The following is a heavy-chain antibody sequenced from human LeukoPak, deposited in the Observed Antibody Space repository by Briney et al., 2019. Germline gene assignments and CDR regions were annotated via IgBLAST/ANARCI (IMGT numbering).Heavy chain of an antibody. J-gene: IGHJ4*02. D-gene: IGHD3-10*01. CDR2: ISGSGGFT. V-gene: IGHV3-23*01. Sequence: GGSLRLSCAASGFTFSSYAMSWVRQAPGKGLEWVSAISGSGGFTYYADSAKGRFTISRDNSKNTLYLQMNSLRAEDTAVYFCAKEDAKVRGVINYWGQGTLVTVSS. CDR1: GFTFSSYA. CDR3: AKEDAKVRGVINY.